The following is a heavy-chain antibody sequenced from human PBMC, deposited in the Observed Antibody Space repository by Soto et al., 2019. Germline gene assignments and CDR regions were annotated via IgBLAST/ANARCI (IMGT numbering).Heavy chain of an antibody. D-gene: IGHD1-26*01. CDR2: ISAYSVDT. J-gene: IGHJ6*02. CDR3: ARGHGAIRGALDV. V-gene: IGHV1-18*01. CDR1: GYRFETYA. Sequence: QVQLVQSGAEVKKPGASVKVSCKASGYRFETYAMTWVRQAPGQGLEWMGWISAYSVDTYSAQKFQDRLNMTKDTSKCTAYMELRSLTSDDTAVYYCARGHGAIRGALDVWGQGTTVTVSS.